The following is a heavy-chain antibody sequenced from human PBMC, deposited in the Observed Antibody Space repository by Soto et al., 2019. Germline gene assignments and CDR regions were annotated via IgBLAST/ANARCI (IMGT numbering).Heavy chain of an antibody. CDR2: INPNSGGT. D-gene: IGHD3-9*01. J-gene: IGHJ6*02. CDR1: GYTFTGYY. CDR3: ARVPILTGYFYYYYGMDV. Sequence: GASVKVSCKASGYTFTGYYMHWVRQAPGQGLEWMGWINPNSGGTNYAQKFQGWVTMTRDTSISTAYMELSRLRSDDTAVYYCARVPILTGYFYYYYGMDVWGQGTTVTVSS. V-gene: IGHV1-2*04.